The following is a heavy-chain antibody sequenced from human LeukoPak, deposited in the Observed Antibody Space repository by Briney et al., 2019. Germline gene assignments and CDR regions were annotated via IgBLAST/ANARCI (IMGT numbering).Heavy chain of an antibody. Sequence: GGSLRLSCTASGFTFGDYAMSWFRQAPGKGLEWVGFIRSKAYGGTTEYAASVKGRFTISRDDSKSIAYLQMNSLKTEDTAVYYCTRSWRGWELALDYWGQGTLVTVSS. V-gene: IGHV3-49*03. D-gene: IGHD1-26*01. J-gene: IGHJ4*02. CDR2: IRSKAYGGTT. CDR3: TRSWRGWELALDY. CDR1: GFTFGDYA.